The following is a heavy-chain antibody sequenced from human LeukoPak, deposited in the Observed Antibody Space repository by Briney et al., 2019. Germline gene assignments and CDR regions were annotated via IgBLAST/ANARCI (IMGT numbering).Heavy chain of an antibody. CDR1: VGSFNDYR. J-gene: IGHJ5*02. D-gene: IGHD3-9*01. Sequence: SETLSLTCAVYVGSFNDYRWSWIRQSLEKGLEWIGDINHGGSTNYNPSLKSRVTISVDTSKNQFSLKVTSVTAADTAVYYCARGYDVLTGFSPWGHGNLVTVSS. CDR2: INHGGST. V-gene: IGHV4-34*01. CDR3: ARGYDVLTGFSP.